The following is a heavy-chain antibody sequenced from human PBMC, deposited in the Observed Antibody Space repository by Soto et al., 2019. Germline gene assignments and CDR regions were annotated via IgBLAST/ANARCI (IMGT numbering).Heavy chain of an antibody. J-gene: IGHJ5*02. CDR3: ARGRIAARTRWFDP. D-gene: IGHD6-6*01. V-gene: IGHV4-34*01. Sequence: QVQLQQWGAGLLKPSETLSLTCAVYGGSFSGYYWSWIRQPPGKGLEWIGEINHSGSTNYNPSLNSRGTISVDTCKNQFSLKLSSVTAADTAVYYCARGRIAARTRWFDPWGQGTLVTVSS. CDR2: INHSGST. CDR1: GGSFSGYY.